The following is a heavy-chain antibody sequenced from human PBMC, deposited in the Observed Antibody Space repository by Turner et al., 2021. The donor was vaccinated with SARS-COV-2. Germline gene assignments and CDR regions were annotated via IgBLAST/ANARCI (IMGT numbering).Heavy chain of an antibody. D-gene: IGHD3-22*01. CDR2: IWNDGSQK. V-gene: IGHV3-33*01. J-gene: IGHJ3*02. CDR3: ARLDDSGHWGAFDI. Sequence: QVQLLESVGGVVPPWMSLRLSCAASGITFCSHGMHGVRQAPGKGLEWVAVIWNDGSQKYYADSVKGRFTISRDNSKNMVYLQMNSLRAEDTAVYYCARLDDSGHWGAFDIWGQGTMVTVSS. CDR1: GITFCSHG.